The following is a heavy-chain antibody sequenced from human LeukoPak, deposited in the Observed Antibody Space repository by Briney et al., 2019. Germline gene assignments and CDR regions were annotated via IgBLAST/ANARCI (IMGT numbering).Heavy chain of an antibody. CDR1: GGSIISGGYY. J-gene: IGHJ5*02. Sequence: SETLSLTCNVSGGSIISGGYYWTWIRQPPGKGLEWIGYIYHSESTYYNPSLKSRVTISVDKSRNQFSLKLSSVTAADTAVYYCARERSMVRGVSWFDPWGQGTLVTVSS. V-gene: IGHV4-30-2*01. D-gene: IGHD3-10*01. CDR2: IYHSEST. CDR3: ARERSMVRGVSWFDP.